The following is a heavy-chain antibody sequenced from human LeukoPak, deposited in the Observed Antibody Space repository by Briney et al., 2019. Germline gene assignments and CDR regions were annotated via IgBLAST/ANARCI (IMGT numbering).Heavy chain of an antibody. Sequence: PGGSLRLSCATSGFTFSSYAMSWVRQAPGKGLEWVSAISGSGGSTYYADSVKGRFTISRDNSKNTLYLQMNSLRAEDTAVYYWAKDPKAYYEFWRLGNWGQGTLVNGS. CDR3: AKDPKAYYEFWRLGN. CDR1: GFTFSSYA. CDR2: ISGSGGST. J-gene: IGHJ4*02. D-gene: IGHD3-3*01. V-gene: IGHV3-23*01.